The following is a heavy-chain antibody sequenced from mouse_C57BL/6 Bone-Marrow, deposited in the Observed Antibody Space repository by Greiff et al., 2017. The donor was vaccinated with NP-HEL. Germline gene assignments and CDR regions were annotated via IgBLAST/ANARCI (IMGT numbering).Heavy chain of an antibody. CDR1: GFTFSDYY. J-gene: IGHJ4*01. CDR3: ARLGAMDY. CDR2: ISNGGGST. V-gene: IGHV5-12*01. Sequence: EVKVVESGGGLVQPGGSLKLSCAASGFTFSDYYMYWVRQTPEKRLEWVAYISNGGGSTYYPDTVKGRFTISRDNAKNTLYLQMSRLKSEDTAMYYCARLGAMDYWGQGTSVTVSS.